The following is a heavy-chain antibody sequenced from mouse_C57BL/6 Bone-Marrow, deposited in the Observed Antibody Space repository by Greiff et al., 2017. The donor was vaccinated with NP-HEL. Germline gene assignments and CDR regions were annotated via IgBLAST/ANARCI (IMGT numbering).Heavy chain of an antibody. Sequence: DVHLVESGGGLVKPGGSLKLSCAASGFTFSSYAMSWVRQTPEKRLEWVATISDGGSYTYYPDNVKGRFTISRDNAKNNLYLQMSHLKSEDTAMYYCVLLRLYYAMDYWGQGTSVTVSS. CDR2: ISDGGSYT. J-gene: IGHJ4*01. CDR1: GFTFSSYA. V-gene: IGHV5-4*01. CDR3: VLLRLYYAMDY. D-gene: IGHD2-12*01.